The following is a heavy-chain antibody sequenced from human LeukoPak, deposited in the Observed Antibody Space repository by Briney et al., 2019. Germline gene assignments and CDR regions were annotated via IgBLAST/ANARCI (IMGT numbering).Heavy chain of an antibody. CDR2: IKQDGNEK. CDR1: GFTFSSYG. CDR3: ARSLYGSGSFDKGDGYFDY. V-gene: IGHV3-7*01. J-gene: IGHJ4*02. D-gene: IGHD3-10*01. Sequence: GGSLRLSCAASGFTFSSYGMHWVRQALGKGLEWVATIKQDGNEKQYVDSVKGRFTISRDNAKNSLYLQMNSLRAEDTAVYYCARSLYGSGSFDKGDGYFDYWGQGTLVTVSS.